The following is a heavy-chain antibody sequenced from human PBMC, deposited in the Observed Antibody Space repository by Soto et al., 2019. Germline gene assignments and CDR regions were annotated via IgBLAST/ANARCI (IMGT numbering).Heavy chain of an antibody. J-gene: IGHJ4*02. V-gene: IGHV4-31*03. CDR3: ARDRGDANDY. CDR2: IYYSGST. Sequence: SETLSLACTVSGGSISSGGYYWNWIRQHPGKGLEWIGYIYYSGSTYYNPSLKSRVTISVDTSKNQFSLKLTSVTTADTAVYYCARDRGDANDYWGPGTLVTVTS. CDR1: GGSISSGGYY.